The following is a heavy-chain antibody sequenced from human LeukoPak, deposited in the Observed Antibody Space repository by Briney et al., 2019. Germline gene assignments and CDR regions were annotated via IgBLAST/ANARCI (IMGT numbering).Heavy chain of an antibody. CDR3: AHAQYYYDSSGYYLNY. CDR2: IYWDDDK. D-gene: IGHD3-22*01. CDR1: GFSLTTSGVG. Sequence: ESGPTLVKPTQTLTLTCTFSGFSLTTSGVGVGWIRQPPGKALEWLALIYWDDDKRYSPSLKSRLTITKDTSKNQVVLTMTNMDPVDTATCYCAHAQYYYDSSGYYLNYWGQGTLVTVSP. V-gene: IGHV2-5*02. J-gene: IGHJ4*02.